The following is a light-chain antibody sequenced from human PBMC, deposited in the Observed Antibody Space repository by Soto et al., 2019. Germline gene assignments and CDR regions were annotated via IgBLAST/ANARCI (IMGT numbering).Light chain of an antibody. V-gene: IGKV3-20*01. Sequence: EIVLTQSPGTLSLSPGERATLSCRASQSVSSSYLAWYQQKPGQAPRLLIYGASSRATGIPDRFSGSGSGTAFTLTSSRLAPEDFAVYYGQQYGSSKFTFGPGTKVDIK. CDR3: QQYGSSKFT. CDR1: QSVSSSY. J-gene: IGKJ3*01. CDR2: GAS.